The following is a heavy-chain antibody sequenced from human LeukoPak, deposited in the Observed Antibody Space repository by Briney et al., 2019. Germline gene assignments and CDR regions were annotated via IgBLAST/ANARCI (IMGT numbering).Heavy chain of an antibody. J-gene: IGHJ4*02. D-gene: IGHD5-12*01. CDR2: IYSGGST. V-gene: IGHV3-66*01. CDR3: ARGGYRGYDYEY. Sequence: SGGSLRLSCAASGFTVSSNYMSWVRQAPGKGLEWVSVIYSGGSTYYADSVKGRFTISRDNAWNSLYLQMNSLRAEDTAVYYCARGGYRGYDYEYWGQGALVTVSS. CDR1: GFTVSSNY.